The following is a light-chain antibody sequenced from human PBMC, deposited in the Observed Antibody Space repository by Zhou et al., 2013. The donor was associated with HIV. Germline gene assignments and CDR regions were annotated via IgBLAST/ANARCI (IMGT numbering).Light chain of an antibody. V-gene: IGKV2-29*03. CDR1: QSLLQSDGKTY. CDR2: EVS. J-gene: IGKJ1*01. Sequence: DIVMTQTPLSLSVTPGQPASISCRSSQSLLQSDGKTYLYWYVQKPGQSSQPLIYEVSSRFSGVPDRVQWHRVRDRISHLKSAGWRLRMVGVYYCMQGIHLPPTFGQGTKVEIK. CDR3: MQGIHLPPT.